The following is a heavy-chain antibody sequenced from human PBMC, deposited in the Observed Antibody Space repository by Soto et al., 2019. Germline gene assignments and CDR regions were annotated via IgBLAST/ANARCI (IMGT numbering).Heavy chain of an antibody. J-gene: IGHJ4*02. CDR3: SRDDSDWFFN. CDR2: ISSDGSKK. CDR1: GFTFSNNG. Sequence: GGSLRLSCVASGFTFSNNGIHWVRQAPGKGLEWVAVISSDGSKKYYADSVKGRFTISRDDSKKTAYLQMNSLESEDTAVYYCSRDDSDWFFNWGRGTLVTVSS. D-gene: IGHD3-9*01. V-gene: IGHV3-30*03.